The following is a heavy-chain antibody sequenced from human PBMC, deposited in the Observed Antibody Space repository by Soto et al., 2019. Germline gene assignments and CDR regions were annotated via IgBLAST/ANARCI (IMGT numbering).Heavy chain of an antibody. CDR1: GYTFTRSG. CDR2: INPDNGNT. J-gene: IGHJ4*02. Sequence: ASVKVSCKASGYTFTRSGISWVRQAPGQGLEWLGWINPDNGNTNYAQHLQGRVSLTTDTSTSTAYMELRSLRSDDTAVYYCARDLAAGNCDYWGQGTLVTVSS. V-gene: IGHV1-18*01. CDR3: ARDLAAGNCDY. D-gene: IGHD6-13*01.